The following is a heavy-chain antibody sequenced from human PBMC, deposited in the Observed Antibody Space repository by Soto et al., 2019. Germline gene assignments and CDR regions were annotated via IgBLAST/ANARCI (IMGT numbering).Heavy chain of an antibody. CDR1: GGSFSGYY. CDR3: AREGAQSWYSSGWPAYYFDY. J-gene: IGHJ4*02. D-gene: IGHD6-19*01. Sequence: SETLSLTCAVYGGSFSGYYWSWIRQPPGKGLEWIGEINHSGSTNYNPSLKSRVTISVDTSKNQFSLKLSSVTAADTAVYYCAREGAQSWYSSGWPAYYFDYWGQGTLVTVS. CDR2: INHSGST. V-gene: IGHV4-34*01.